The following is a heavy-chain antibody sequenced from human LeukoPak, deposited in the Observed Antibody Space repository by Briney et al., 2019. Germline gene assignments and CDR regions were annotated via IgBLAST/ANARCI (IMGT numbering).Heavy chain of an antibody. CDR3: AKHRSGNYAFDY. Sequence: GGSMRLSCAASGFTFSTCGMSWVRQAPGKGLEWVSVITRGGGSTYNADSVKGRFTISRDNSRNTLYLQMNSLRAEDTAVYYCAKHRSGNYAFDYWGQGTLVTVSS. J-gene: IGHJ4*02. V-gene: IGHV3-23*01. D-gene: IGHD1-26*01. CDR1: GFTFSTCG. CDR2: ITRGGGST.